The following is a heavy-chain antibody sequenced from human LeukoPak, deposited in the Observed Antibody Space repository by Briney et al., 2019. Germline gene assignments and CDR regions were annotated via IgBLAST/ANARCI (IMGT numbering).Heavy chain of an antibody. CDR1: GGTFSRYG. V-gene: IGHV1-2*06. Sequence: ASVKVSCKASGGTFSRYGISWVRQAPGQGLEWMGRINPNSGGTNYAQKFQGRVTMTRDTSISTAYMELSRLRSDDTAVYYCARDGLGIAAFYGMDVWGQGTTVTVSS. CDR3: ARDGLGIAAFYGMDV. D-gene: IGHD6-13*01. CDR2: INPNSGGT. J-gene: IGHJ6*02.